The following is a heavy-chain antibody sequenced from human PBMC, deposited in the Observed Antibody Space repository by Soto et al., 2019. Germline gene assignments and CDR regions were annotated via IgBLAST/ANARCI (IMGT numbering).Heavy chain of an antibody. V-gene: IGHV3-23*01. CDR1: GFTFSSYA. J-gene: IGHJ3*01. CDR3: AKDRGERVESSFDF. D-gene: IGHD3-10*01. CDR2: ISGPGTST. Sequence: EVHLLESGGGLVQRGGSLRLSCAASGFTFSSYAISWFRQAPGKGREWVSGISGPGTSTYYADSVKGRFTISRDNSKNTLYLQMNSLRAEDTAVYYCAKDRGERVESSFDFWGQGTMVTVSS.